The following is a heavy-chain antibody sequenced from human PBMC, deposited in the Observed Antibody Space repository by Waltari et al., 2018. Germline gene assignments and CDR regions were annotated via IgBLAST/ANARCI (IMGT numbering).Heavy chain of an antibody. D-gene: IGHD6-6*01. CDR1: GYSFTSYW. CDR2: VLASNSKT. V-gene: IGHV5-51*01. CDR3: ATYSIGSDY. J-gene: IGHJ4*02. Sequence: EVQLVQSGAEVRRPGESLTISCKASGYSFTSYWIGWVRQLSGKGLGCIGIVLASNSKTRSSPSIQGQVTITADKSITTAYLQLSGLRASDTAMYYCATYSIGSDYWGQGTLVTVSS.